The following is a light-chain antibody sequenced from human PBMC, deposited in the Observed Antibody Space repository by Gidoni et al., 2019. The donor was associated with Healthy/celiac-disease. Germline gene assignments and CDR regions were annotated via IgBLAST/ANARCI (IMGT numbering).Light chain of an antibody. CDR1: QLGDTY. Sequence: SYELTQPPSVSVSPGQTASINCSGDQLGDTYACRYHQQPGPSPVLVIYQASKRPSGIPERFSGSNSGNTATLTIRGPQAMAAADYYCQAWDSSVVLGGGTKLTVL. CDR2: QAS. J-gene: IGLJ2*01. CDR3: QAWDSSVV. V-gene: IGLV3-1*01.